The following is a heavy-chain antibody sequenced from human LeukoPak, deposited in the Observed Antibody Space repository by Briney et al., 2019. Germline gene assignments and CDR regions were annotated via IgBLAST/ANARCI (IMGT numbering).Heavy chain of an antibody. CDR2: ISAYNGST. D-gene: IGHD3-16*02. J-gene: IGHJ4*02. CDR1: GYTFTSYG. Sequence: ASVKVSCKASGYTFTSYGISWVRQAPGQGLEWMGWISAYNGSTNYAQKLQGRVTMTTDTSTSTAYMELRSLRSDDTAVYYCARDSQLMITFGGVIVPFDYWGQGTLVTVSS. V-gene: IGHV1-18*01. CDR3: ARDSQLMITFGGVIVPFDY.